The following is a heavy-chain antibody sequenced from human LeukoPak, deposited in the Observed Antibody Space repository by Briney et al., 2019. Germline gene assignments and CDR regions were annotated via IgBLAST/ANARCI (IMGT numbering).Heavy chain of an antibody. Sequence: ASMKVSCKASGYTFTGYYMHWVRQAPGQGLEWMGWINPNSGGTNYAQKFQGRVTMTRDTSISTAYMELSRLRSDDTAVYYCASSTVTTRIDDYWGQGTLVTVSS. V-gene: IGHV1-2*02. CDR1: GYTFTGYY. CDR2: INPNSGGT. CDR3: ASSTVTTRIDDY. J-gene: IGHJ4*02. D-gene: IGHD4-17*01.